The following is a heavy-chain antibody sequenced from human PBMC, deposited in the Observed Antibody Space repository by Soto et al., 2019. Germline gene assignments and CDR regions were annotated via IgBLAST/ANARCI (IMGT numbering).Heavy chain of an antibody. D-gene: IGHD3-22*01. J-gene: IGHJ4*02. CDR2: INPHSGGT. Sequence: QVQPVQSGAEMKKPGASVKVSCKTSGYTFTGYYIHWVRQAPGQGLEWMGRINPHSGGTDYAQKFQGRVTMTRDTSISTAYLELSRLRSDDTAVYYWGSGMMVVAVDHWGQGTLVTVSS. CDR1: GYTFTGYY. V-gene: IGHV1-2*06. CDR3: GSGMMVVAVDH.